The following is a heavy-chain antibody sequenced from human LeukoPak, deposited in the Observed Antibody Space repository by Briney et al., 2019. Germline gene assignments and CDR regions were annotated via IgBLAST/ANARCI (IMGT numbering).Heavy chain of an antibody. CDR1: GYSFTSYW. D-gene: IGHD2-8*01. CDR2: IYPGDSDT. J-gene: IGHJ4*02. Sequence: PGESLKISCKGSGYSFTSYWIGWVRQMPGKGLEWMGIIYPGDSDTRYSPSFQGQVTISADKSISTAYLQWSSLKASDTAMYYCARLLGYCTNGVCYSYFDWFLRRDLGGYFDYWGQGTLVTVSS. V-gene: IGHV5-51*01. CDR3: ARLLGYCTNGVCYSYFDWFLRRDLGGYFDY.